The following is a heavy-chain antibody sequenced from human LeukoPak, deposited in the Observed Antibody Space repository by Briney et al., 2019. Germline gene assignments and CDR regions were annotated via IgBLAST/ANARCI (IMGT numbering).Heavy chain of an antibody. V-gene: IGHV3-66*01. Sequence: GGSLRLSCAASGFTVSSNYMSWVRQAPAKGLEWVSLIYAGGNTYYADSVKGRFIISRDNSKNTLYLQMNSLRAEDTAVYYCARDMGYWGQGTLVTVSS. CDR3: ARDMGY. CDR2: IYAGGNT. J-gene: IGHJ4*02. CDR1: GFTVSSNY.